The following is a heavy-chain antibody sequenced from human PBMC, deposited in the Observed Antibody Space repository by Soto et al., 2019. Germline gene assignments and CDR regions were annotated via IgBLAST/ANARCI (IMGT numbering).Heavy chain of an antibody. D-gene: IGHD6-6*01. CDR1: GGSISSSSYY. CDR3: ARVAARPLYYFDY. CDR2: IYYSGST. V-gene: IGHV4-39*01. J-gene: IGHJ4*02. Sequence: PSETLSLTCTVSGGSISSSSYYWGWIRQPPGKGLEWIGSIYYSGSTYYNPSLKSRVTISVDTSKNQFSLKLSSVTAADTAVYYCARVAARPLYYFDYWGQGTLVTVSS.